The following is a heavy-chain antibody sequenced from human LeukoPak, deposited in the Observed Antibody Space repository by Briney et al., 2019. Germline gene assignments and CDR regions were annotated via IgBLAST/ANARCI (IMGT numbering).Heavy chain of an antibody. Sequence: SETLSLTCTVSGYSISSGYYWGWIRQPPGKGLEWIGSIYHSGSTYYNPSLKSRVTISVDTSKNQFSLKLSSVTAADTAVYYCARWAIHVLRFLEPGRSYFDYWGQGTLVTVSS. CDR2: IYHSGST. J-gene: IGHJ4*02. V-gene: IGHV4-38-2*02. CDR1: GYSISSGYY. CDR3: ARWAIHVLRFLEPGRSYFDY. D-gene: IGHD3-3*01.